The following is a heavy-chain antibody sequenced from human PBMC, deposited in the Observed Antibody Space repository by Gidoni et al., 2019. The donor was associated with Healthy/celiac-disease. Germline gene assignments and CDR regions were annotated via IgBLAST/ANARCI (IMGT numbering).Heavy chain of an antibody. CDR1: GGSFSGYY. CDR3: ARGRTRWYGNAFDI. J-gene: IGHJ3*02. Sequence: QVQLQQGGAGLWKPSETLSLTCAVYGGSFSGYYWRRRRQPPGKGLEWIGEINHSGSTNYNPSLKSRVTISVDTSKTQFSLKLSSVTAADSAVYYCARGRTRWYGNAFDIWGQGTMVTVSS. V-gene: IGHV4-34*01. D-gene: IGHD6-13*01. CDR2: INHSGST.